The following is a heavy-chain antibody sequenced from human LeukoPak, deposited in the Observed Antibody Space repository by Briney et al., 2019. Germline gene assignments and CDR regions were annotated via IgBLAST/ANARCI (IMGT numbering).Heavy chain of an antibody. D-gene: IGHD6-19*01. V-gene: IGHV4-39*07. Sequence: SETLSLTCTVSGGSISSTDDYWGWIRQPPGKGPEWIGSIYYSGSTYYNPSLKSRVTISEDPSKNQFSLKLSSVTAADTAVYYCARRVAGSPTDYWGQGTLVTVSS. J-gene: IGHJ4*02. CDR3: ARRVAGSPTDY. CDR1: GGSISSTDDY. CDR2: IYYSGST.